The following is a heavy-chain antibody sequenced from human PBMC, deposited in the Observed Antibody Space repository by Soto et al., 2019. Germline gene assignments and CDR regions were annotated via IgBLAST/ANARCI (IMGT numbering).Heavy chain of an antibody. CDR1: SVSNAW. J-gene: IGHJ4*02. D-gene: IGHD2-21*02. V-gene: IGHV3-15*07. CDR2: IKSKTDGGTT. Sequence: SVSNAWMNWVRQAPGKGLEWVGRIKSKTDGGTTDYAAPVKGRFTISRDDSKNTLYLQMNSLKTEDTAVYYCSVVTASYSYYFDYWCQGTLVTVSS. CDR3: SVVTASYSYYFDY.